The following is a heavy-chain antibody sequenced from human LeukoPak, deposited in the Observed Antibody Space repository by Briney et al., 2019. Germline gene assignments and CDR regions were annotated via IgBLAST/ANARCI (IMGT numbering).Heavy chain of an antibody. CDR3: ARSRAVGWSDAFDI. J-gene: IGHJ3*02. Sequence: SVKVSRKASGGTFSSYAISWVRQAPGQGLEWMGRIIPILGIANYAQKFQGRVTITADKSTSTAYMELSSLRSEDTAVYYCARSRAVGWSDAFDIWGQGTMVTVSS. V-gene: IGHV1-69*04. CDR1: GGTFSSYA. CDR2: IIPILGIA. D-gene: IGHD6-19*01.